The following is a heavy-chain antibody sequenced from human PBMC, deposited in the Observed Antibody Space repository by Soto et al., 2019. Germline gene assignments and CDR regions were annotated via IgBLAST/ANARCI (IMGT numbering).Heavy chain of an antibody. Sequence: QVQLQESGLGLVKPSETLSLTCFVSGGSISGYYGSWVRQPPGKGLEWIGYIHYSGSTTYNSSLKGRVTMSVDTSKNQFSLKLTSVTAADTAVYYCARRRYADWAFDFWGQGTLVTVSS. J-gene: IGHJ4*02. CDR2: IHYSGST. V-gene: IGHV4-59*08. D-gene: IGHD3-9*01. CDR3: ARRRYADWAFDF. CDR1: GGSISGYY.